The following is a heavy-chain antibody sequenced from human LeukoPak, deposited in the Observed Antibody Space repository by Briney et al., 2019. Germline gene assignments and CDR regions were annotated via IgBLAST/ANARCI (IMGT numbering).Heavy chain of an antibody. V-gene: IGHV1-2*02. CDR3: ARAASVLAAASD. J-gene: IGHJ4*02. CDR2: INPNSGGT. Sequence: ASVKVSCKASGYTFTGYYMHWVRQAPGQGLEWMGWINPNSGGTNYAQKFQGRVTMTRDTSISTAYMELSRLRSDDTAVYYCARAASVLAAASDWGQGTLVTVSS. D-gene: IGHD6-13*01. CDR1: GYTFTGYY.